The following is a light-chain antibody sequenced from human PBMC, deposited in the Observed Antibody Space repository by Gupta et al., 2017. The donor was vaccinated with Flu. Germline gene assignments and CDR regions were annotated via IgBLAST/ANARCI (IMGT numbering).Light chain of an antibody. CDR3: QQYCISLT. Sequence: TVLTQSPGTLSLSPGERATLSCRASQSIRSNYLAWYQQRLGQAPRLLIYGASTRATGIPERFSGSGSGTDFTLTISRVEPEDFAVYYCQQYCISLTFGHGTKVEVK. CDR1: QSIRSNY. V-gene: IGKV3-20*01. CDR2: GAS. J-gene: IGKJ1*01.